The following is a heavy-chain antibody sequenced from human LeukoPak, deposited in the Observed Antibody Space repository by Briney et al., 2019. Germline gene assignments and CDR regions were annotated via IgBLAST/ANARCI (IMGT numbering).Heavy chain of an antibody. V-gene: IGHV1-69*05. CDR3: ARVRTDRAFDI. Sequence: SVKVSCKASGGTFISYAISWGRQGPGEGGERRGRIIAIFGTANYAQKLQGRVTIPTDESTSTAYMELSSLRSEDTAVYYCARVRTDRAFDIWGQGTMVTGSS. CDR2: IIAIFGTA. J-gene: IGHJ3*02. CDR1: GGTFISYA.